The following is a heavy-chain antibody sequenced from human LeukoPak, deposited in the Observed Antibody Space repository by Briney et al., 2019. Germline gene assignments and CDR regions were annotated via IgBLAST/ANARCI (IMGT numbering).Heavy chain of an antibody. CDR3: ARDRLGVTGHWSIDV. V-gene: IGHV4-4*07. CDR2: IYNSGTP. Sequence: SETLSLTCTVSGGSFSSYYWSWIRQPAGKGLEWIGRIYNSGTPNFSHSLESRVTMSLDTSNIRFSLRLSSVTAADTALYYCARDRLGVTGHWSIDVWGRGTLLSVSS. J-gene: IGHJ2*01. CDR1: GGSFSSYY. D-gene: IGHD1-1*01.